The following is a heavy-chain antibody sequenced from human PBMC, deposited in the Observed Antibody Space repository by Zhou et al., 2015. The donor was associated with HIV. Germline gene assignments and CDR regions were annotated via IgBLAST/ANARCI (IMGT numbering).Heavy chain of an antibody. CDR2: ISWNSGSI. V-gene: IGHV3-9*01. CDR1: GFNFLDYA. Sequence: EVRLVESGGNLVQPGRSLRLSCAASGFNFLDYAMHWVRHAPGKGLEWVSGISWNSGSIGYADSVKGRFTISRDNAKNSLYLQMNSLRAEDTALYYCAKGSSGWYIASNFDYWGQGTLVTVSS. CDR3: AKGSSGWYIASNFDY. J-gene: IGHJ4*02. D-gene: IGHD6-19*01.